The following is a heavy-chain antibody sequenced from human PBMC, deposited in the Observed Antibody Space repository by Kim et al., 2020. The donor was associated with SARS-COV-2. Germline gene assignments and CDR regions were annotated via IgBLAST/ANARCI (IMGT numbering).Heavy chain of an antibody. V-gene: IGHV3-49*02. Sequence: SVKGRFTISRDDSKSIAYLQMNSLKAEDTAVYYCTRVQLIELYYYYMDVWGKGATVTVSS. J-gene: IGHJ6*03. CDR3: TRVQLIELYYYYMDV. D-gene: IGHD3-22*01.